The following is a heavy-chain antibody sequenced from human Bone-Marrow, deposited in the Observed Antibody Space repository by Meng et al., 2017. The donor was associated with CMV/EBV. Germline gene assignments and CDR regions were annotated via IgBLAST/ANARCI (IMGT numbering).Heavy chain of an antibody. CDR3: AREPRLELRGWTVDYYYGMDV. CDR1: GYTFTSYG. J-gene: IGHJ6*02. CDR2: ISAYNGNT. D-gene: IGHD1-7*01. V-gene: IGHV1-18*01. Sequence: ASVKVSCKASGYTFTSYGISWVRQAPGQGLEWMGWISAYNGNTNYAQKLQGRVTMTTDTSTSTAHMELRSLRSDDTAVYYCAREPRLELRGWTVDYYYGMDVWGQGTTVTVSS.